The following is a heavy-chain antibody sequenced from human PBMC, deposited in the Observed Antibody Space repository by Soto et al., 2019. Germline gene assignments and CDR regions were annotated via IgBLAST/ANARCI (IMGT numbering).Heavy chain of an antibody. D-gene: IGHD6-19*01. CDR2: IFHTGST. CDR3: ARGSSSGWYDDY. J-gene: IGHJ4*02. Sequence: SETLSLTCTVSGGSISSYYWSRIRQPPGKGLEWLGYIFHTGSTNYNPSLKSRITISLDTSKNQFSLKLSSVTAADTAMYYCARGSSSGWYDDYWGQGTLVTVSS. V-gene: IGHV4-59*01. CDR1: GGSISSYY.